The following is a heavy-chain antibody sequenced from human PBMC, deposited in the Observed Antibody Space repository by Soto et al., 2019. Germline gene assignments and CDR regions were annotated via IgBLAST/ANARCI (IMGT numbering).Heavy chain of an antibody. CDR3: ANNGMVSGSYHALGY. CDR2: IIPIFGTA. J-gene: IGHJ4*02. CDR1: GGTFSSYA. Sequence: SVKVSCKASGGTFSSYAISWVRQALGQGLEWMGGIIPIFGTANYAQKFQGRVTITADESTSTAYMELSSLRSEDTAVYYCANNGMVSGSYHALGYWGQGTLVTVSS. V-gene: IGHV1-69*13. D-gene: IGHD1-26*01.